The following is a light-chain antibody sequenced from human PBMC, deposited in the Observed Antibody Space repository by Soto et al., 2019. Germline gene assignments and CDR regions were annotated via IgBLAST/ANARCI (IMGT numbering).Light chain of an antibody. Sequence: EVVLTQTPGTLSLSPGGRASLSCRASQSVGTFLAWYQQRSGQAPRLLIYGASTRASGIPDRFSGSASGTDFTLTISRLQPEDFGVYYCQQYGSSLTLGQGTKV. J-gene: IGKJ1*01. CDR2: GAS. CDR1: QSVGTF. V-gene: IGKV3-20*01. CDR3: QQYGSSLT.